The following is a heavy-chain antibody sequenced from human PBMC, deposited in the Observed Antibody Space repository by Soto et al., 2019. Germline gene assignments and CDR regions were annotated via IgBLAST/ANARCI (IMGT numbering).Heavy chain of an antibody. J-gene: IGHJ6*02. CDR1: GFTFTSSA. Sequence: SVKVSCKASGFTFTSSAVQWVRQARGQRLEWIGWIVVGSGNTNYAQKFQERVTITRDMSTSTAYMELSSLRSEDTAVYYCAAEWRSSRNYYYYGMDVWGQGTTVTVSS. D-gene: IGHD6-13*01. CDR2: IVVGSGNT. V-gene: IGHV1-58*01. CDR3: AAEWRSSRNYYYYGMDV.